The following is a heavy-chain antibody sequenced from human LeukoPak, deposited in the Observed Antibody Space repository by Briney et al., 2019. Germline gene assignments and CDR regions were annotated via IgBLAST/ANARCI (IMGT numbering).Heavy chain of an antibody. D-gene: IGHD6-19*01. CDR1: GYTFTSYD. CDR2: MNPNSGNT. Sequence: GASVKVSCKASGYTFTSYDINWVRQATGQGLEWMGWMNPNSGNTGYAQKFQGRVTMTRNTSISTAYMELSSLRSEDTAVYYCARGQVGSSGWYYYYYYGTDVWGQGTTVTVSS. CDR3: ARGQVGSSGWYYYYYYGTDV. J-gene: IGHJ6*02. V-gene: IGHV1-8*01.